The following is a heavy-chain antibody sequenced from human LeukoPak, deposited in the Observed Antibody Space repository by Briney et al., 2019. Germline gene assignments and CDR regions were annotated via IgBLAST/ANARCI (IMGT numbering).Heavy chain of an antibody. CDR1: GGSISSGGYY. CDR2: IYYSGST. Sequence: SETLSLTCTVSGGSISSGGYYGSWIRQHPGRGLEWIGYIYYSGSTYFNPSLKSRVTISADTSKNQFSLTLSSVTAADTAVYYCARARSAAGNFDYWGQGTLVTVSS. J-gene: IGHJ4*02. D-gene: IGHD6-13*01. CDR3: ARARSAAGNFDY. V-gene: IGHV4-31*03.